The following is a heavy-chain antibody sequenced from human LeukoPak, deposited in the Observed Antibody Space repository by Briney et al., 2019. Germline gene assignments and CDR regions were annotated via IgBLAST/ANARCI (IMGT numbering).Heavy chain of an antibody. J-gene: IGHJ5*02. CDR1: GFTFSSYA. Sequence: GGSLRLSCSASGFTFSSYAMHWVRQAPEKGLEHVSVISSHGSSTYYADSVKGRFTISRDSSKNTLDLHMSSLRPEDTAVYYCVKDGADYGENSWFDPWGQGTLVTVSS. V-gene: IGHV3-64D*09. CDR3: VKDGADYGENSWFDP. D-gene: IGHD4-17*01. CDR2: ISSHGSST.